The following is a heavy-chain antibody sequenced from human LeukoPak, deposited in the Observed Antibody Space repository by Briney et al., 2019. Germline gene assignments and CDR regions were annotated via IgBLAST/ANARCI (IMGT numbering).Heavy chain of an antibody. D-gene: IGHD2-21*02. V-gene: IGHV1-69*05. J-gene: IGHJ4*02. CDR2: IIPIFGTA. Sequence: SVKVSCKASGGTFSSYAISWVRQAPGQGLEWMGGIIPIFGTANYAQKFQGRVTITRDTSASTAYMELSSLRSEDTAVYYCARVTAAYFDYWGQGTLVTVSS. CDR3: ARVTAAYFDY. CDR1: GGTFSSYA.